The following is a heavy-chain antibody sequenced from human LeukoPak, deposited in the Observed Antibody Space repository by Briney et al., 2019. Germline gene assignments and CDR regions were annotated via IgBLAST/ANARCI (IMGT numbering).Heavy chain of an antibody. D-gene: IGHD6-13*01. CDR2: ISGSGGRT. CDR3: AKERYSSSV. J-gene: IGHJ4*02. CDR1: GFTFSSYA. V-gene: IGHV3-23*01. Sequence: PGGSLRLSCAASGFTFSSYAMSWVRQAPGKGLEGASAISGSGGRTYYADSVKGQFTISRDNSKNTLYLQMNSLRAEDTAVYYCAKERYSSSVWGQGTLVTVSS.